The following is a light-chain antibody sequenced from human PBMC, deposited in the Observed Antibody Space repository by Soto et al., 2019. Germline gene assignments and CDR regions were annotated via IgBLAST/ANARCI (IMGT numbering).Light chain of an antibody. CDR1: SSDVGIYNY. CDR3: LSYADTAYV. V-gene: IGLV2-8*01. J-gene: IGLJ1*01. CDR2: EVS. Sequence: QSALTQPPSASGSPGQSVTISCTGTSSDVGIYNYVSWYQQHPGKAPKLIIYEVSKRPSGVPDRFSGSKSGNTASLTVSGLQAEDEADYYCLSYADTAYVFGTGTKLTVL.